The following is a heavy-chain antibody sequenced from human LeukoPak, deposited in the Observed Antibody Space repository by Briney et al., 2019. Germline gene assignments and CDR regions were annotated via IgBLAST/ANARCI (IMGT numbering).Heavy chain of an antibody. CDR3: TSANYGPAY. CDR2: VNQDGSGK. J-gene: IGHJ4*02. CDR1: GFTFSSAW. V-gene: IGHV3-7*01. Sequence: AGGSLRLSCAASGFTFSSAWMSWVRQAPGKGLEWVANVNQDGSGKYYVDSVKGRFTIPKDNAKNSLYLQMNSLRAEDTAVYYCTSANYGPAYWGQGTLVTVSS. D-gene: IGHD5-24*01.